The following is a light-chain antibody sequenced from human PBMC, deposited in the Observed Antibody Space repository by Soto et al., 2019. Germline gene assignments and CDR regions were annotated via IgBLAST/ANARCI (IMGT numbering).Light chain of an antibody. CDR3: SAWDDSLNAVV. CDR2: AND. CDR1: SXNVGSNT. Sequence: QSVLTQPPSASGTPGQRVTISCXGXSXNVGSNTVTWYQQVPGTAPRRLIYANDQRPSGVPDRFSGSKSGTSASLAISGLRSEDEADYSCSAWDDSLNAVVFGEGTKLTV. V-gene: IGLV1-44*01. J-gene: IGLJ2*01.